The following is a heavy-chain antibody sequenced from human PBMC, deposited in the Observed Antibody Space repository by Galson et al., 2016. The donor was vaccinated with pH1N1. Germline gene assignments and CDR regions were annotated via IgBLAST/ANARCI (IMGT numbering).Heavy chain of an antibody. J-gene: IGHJ4*02. CDR2: IYPGDSDT. CDR1: GYSFKSYW. CDR3: ARRGINGTDF. V-gene: IGHV5-51*01. D-gene: IGHD1/OR15-1a*01. Sequence: QSGAEVKKSGESLKISCKGSGYSFKSYWIAWVRQMPGKGLEWMGIIYPGDSDTRYSPSFLGQVIMSADKPTSTAFLQWSSLNASDTAMYYCARRGINGTDFWGQGTLVTVPS.